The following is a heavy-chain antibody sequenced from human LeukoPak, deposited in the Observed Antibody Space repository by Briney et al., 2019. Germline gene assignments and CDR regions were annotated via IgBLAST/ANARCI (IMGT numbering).Heavy chain of an antibody. CDR1: GFTFSSYS. V-gene: IGHV3-30*18. Sequence: PGGSLRLSCAASGFTFSSYSMNWVRQAPGKGLEWVALISFDGSNTYYADSVKGRFTISRDNSKNTVYLQMNSLRAEDTAMYYCAKDQGYWGRGTLVTVSS. J-gene: IGHJ4*02. CDR2: ISFDGSNT. CDR3: AKDQGY.